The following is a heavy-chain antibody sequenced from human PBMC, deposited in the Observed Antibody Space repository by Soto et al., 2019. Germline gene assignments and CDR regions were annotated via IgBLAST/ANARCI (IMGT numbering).Heavy chain of an antibody. V-gene: IGHV4-39*01. D-gene: IGHD1-7*01. CDR1: GGSISSSSYY. CDR3: ARRVGWGVTGTHHAFDI. J-gene: IGHJ3*02. CDR2: IYYSGST. Sequence: QLQLQESGPGLVKPSETLSLTCTVSGGSISSSSYYWGWIRQPPGKGLEWIGSIYYSGSTYCNPYLKSRVTISVDTSKDQFSLKLSSVTAADTAVYYCARRVGWGVTGTHHAFDIWGQGTMVTVSS.